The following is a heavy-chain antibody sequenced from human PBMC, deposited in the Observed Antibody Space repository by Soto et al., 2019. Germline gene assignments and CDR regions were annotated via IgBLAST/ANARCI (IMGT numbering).Heavy chain of an antibody. D-gene: IGHD2-2*01. J-gene: IGHJ5*02. CDR2: ISAYNGNT. V-gene: IGHV1-18*01. CDR3: ARDWEEEQLLFDSLTLDP. Sequence: ASVKVSCKASGYTFTSYGISWVRQAPGQGLEWMGWISAYNGNTNYAQKLQGRVTMTTDTSTSTAYMELRSLRSDDTAVYYCARDWEEEQLLFDSLTLDPWGQGTLVTVSS. CDR1: GYTFTSYG.